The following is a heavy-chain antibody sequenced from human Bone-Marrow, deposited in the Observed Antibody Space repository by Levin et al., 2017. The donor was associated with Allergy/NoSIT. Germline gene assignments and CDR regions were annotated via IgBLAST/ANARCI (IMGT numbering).Heavy chain of an antibody. V-gene: IGHV4-59*01. J-gene: IGHJ4*02. Sequence: ASETLSLTCTVSGDSIKSSFWSWIRQAPGKGLQYMGYIYHSGSPTYTPSLKSRVTMSVDTSKNHLTLTLTSVTAADPAVYYCARVKRIEAGVYFDYWGQGLRVLVSS. CDR3: ARVKRIEAGVYFDY. CDR2: IYHSGSP. D-gene: IGHD3-10*01. CDR1: GDSIKSSF.